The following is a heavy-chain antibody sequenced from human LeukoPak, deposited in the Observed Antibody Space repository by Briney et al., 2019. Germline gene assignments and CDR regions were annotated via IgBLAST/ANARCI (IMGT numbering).Heavy chain of an antibody. V-gene: IGHV4-59*01. CDR3: ARGRVSSSTWYSTYYYYFYMDV. J-gene: IGHJ6*03. CDR1: DDSITMYY. CDR2: VDHTGST. Sequence: TSETLSLTCTVSDDSITMYYWTWIRQPPGKGLEWIGYVDHTGSTNFNPSLNGRVSISRDTSKNLFSLRLRSVTAADTAVYFCARGRVSSSTWYSTYYYYFYMDVWGKGTTVTVSS. D-gene: IGHD1-1*01.